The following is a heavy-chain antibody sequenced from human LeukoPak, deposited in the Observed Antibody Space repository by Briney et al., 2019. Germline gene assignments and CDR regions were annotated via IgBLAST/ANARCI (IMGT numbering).Heavy chain of an antibody. CDR2: INHSGST. J-gene: IGHJ6*03. V-gene: IGHV4-34*01. CDR1: GFTVSSNY. D-gene: IGHD1-14*01. CDR3: ASINYNLQLYYYYYMDV. Sequence: GSLRLSCAASGFTVSSNYMSWIRQPPGKGLEWIGEINHSGSTNYNPALKSRATISVATSKHQFSLKLSSVTAADTAVYYCASINYNLQLYYYYYMDVWGKGTTVTVSS.